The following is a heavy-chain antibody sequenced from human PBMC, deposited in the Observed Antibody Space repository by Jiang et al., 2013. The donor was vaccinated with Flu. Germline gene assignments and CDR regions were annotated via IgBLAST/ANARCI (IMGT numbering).Heavy chain of an antibody. Sequence: QTLSLTCAISGDSVSRNSAAWNWIRQSPSGGLEWLGRTYYRPKWYNDYAVSVKSRITINPDTSKNQFSLQLNSVTPEDTAVYYCARDPSGYCSSTSCYTITGSTFYFDYWGQGTLVTVSS. D-gene: IGHD2-2*02. CDR2: TYYRPKWYN. J-gene: IGHJ4*02. CDR3: ARDPSGYCSSTSCYTITGSTFYFDY. V-gene: IGHV6-1*01. CDR1: GDSVSRNSAA.